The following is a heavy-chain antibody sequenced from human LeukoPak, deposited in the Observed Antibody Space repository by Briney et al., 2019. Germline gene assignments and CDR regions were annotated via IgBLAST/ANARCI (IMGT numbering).Heavy chain of an antibody. CDR1: GFTFSSNW. J-gene: IGHJ4*02. Sequence: GGSLRLSCAASGFTFSSNWMSWVRQAPGKGLEWVAVISYDGSNKYYADSVKGRFTISRDNSKNTLYLQMNSLRAEDTAVYYCARGGPRGGATIHSWWESYWGQGTLVTVSS. V-gene: IGHV3-30*03. CDR2: ISYDGSNK. D-gene: IGHD1-26*01. CDR3: ARGGPRGGATIHSWWESY.